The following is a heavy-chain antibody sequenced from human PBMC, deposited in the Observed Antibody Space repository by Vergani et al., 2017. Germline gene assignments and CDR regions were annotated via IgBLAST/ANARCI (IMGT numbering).Heavy chain of an antibody. D-gene: IGHD3-22*01. V-gene: IGHV3-23*04. Sequence: VQLVESGGGLVKPGGSLRLSCAASGFTFSDFSMSWVRQAPGKGLEWVSTISSDGGSTYYADSVKGRFTISRDNSKNTLSLQMNSLTAEDTAIYYCAGPQGTSAYYYGGFDYWGQGTLVTVSS. CDR1: GFTFSDFS. CDR2: ISSDGGST. J-gene: IGHJ4*02. CDR3: AGPQGTSAYYYGGFDY.